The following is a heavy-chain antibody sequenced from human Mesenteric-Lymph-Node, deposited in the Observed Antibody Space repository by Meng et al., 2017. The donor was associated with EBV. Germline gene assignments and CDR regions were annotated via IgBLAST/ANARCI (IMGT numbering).Heavy chain of an antibody. CDR1: GFTFSSYW. D-gene: IGHD1-26*01. Sequence: QLVDAGGGLVQPGASLSLSCAASGFTFSSYWMLWVRPAPGRVLVLVSHHNTYGSRTDYADSVKRRFTISRDNAKNTLSLQMNSLRAEDTAVYYCTSDLGGATDFWGQGTLVTVSS. CDR2: HNTYGSRT. V-gene: IGHV3-74*01. CDR3: TSDLGGATDF. J-gene: IGHJ4*02.